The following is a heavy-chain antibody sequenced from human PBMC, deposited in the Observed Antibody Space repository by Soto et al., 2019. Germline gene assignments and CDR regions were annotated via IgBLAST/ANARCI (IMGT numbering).Heavy chain of an antibody. CDR1: GFTFSSYG. CDR2: ISYDGSNK. Sequence: QVQLVESGGGVVQPGRSLRLSCAASGFTFSSYGMHWVRQAPGKGLEWVAVISYDGSNKYYADSVKGRFTISRDNSKNTLYLQMNSLRAEDTAVYYCAKDSRPNLGWLLAYYYYYYMAVWGKGTTVTVSS. D-gene: IGHD3-3*01. J-gene: IGHJ6*03. CDR3: AKDSRPNLGWLLAYYYYYYMAV. V-gene: IGHV3-30*18.